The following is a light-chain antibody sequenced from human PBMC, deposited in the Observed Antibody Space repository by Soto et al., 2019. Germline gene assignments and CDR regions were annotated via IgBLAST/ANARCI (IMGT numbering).Light chain of an antibody. CDR2: EVS. Sequence: QYALTQPPSASGSPGQSVTISCTRTSSDVGGYNHVSWYQQHPGKAPKLMIFEVSNRPSGVPDRFSGSKSGNTASLTVSGLQAEDEADYYCSSFAGNYWVFGGGTKLTVL. J-gene: IGLJ3*02. CDR1: SSDVGGYNH. V-gene: IGLV2-8*01. CDR3: SSFAGNYWV.